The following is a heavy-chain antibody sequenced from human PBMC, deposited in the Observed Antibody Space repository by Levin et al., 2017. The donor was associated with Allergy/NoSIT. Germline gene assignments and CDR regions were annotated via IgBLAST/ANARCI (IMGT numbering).Heavy chain of an antibody. J-gene: IGHJ4*02. V-gene: IGHV3-48*01. Sequence: GESLKISCAASGFTFSSYSMNWVRQAPGKGLEWVSYISSSSSTIYYADSVKGRFTISRDNAKNSLYLQMNSLRAEDTAVYYCARLRYYGSGSYIDYWGQGTLVTVSS. CDR1: GFTFSSYS. CDR3: ARLRYYGSGSYIDY. CDR2: ISSSSSTI. D-gene: IGHD3-10*01.